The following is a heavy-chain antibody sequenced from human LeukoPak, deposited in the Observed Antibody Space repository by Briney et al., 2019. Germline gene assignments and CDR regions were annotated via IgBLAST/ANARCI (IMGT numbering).Heavy chain of an antibody. CDR2: ISGRGDST. CDR1: GFTFSSYA. Sequence: GGSLRLSCAASGFTFSSYAMSWVRQAPGKGLEWVSTISGRGDSTYYADSVKGRFTISRGNSKNTLYLQMNSLRAEDTAVYYCAKDPDSSTSNWGQGTLATVSS. V-gene: IGHV3-23*01. J-gene: IGHJ4*02. D-gene: IGHD6-13*01. CDR3: AKDPDSSTSN.